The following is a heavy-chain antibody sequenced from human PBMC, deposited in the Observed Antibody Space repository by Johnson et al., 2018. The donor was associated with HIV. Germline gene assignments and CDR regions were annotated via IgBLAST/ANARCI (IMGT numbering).Heavy chain of an antibody. CDR2: ISYDGSNK. D-gene: IGHD6-19*01. CDR1: GFTFSSYA. J-gene: IGHJ3*02. V-gene: IGHV3-30-3*01. Sequence: VQLVESGGGLVQPGGSLRLSCAASGFTFSSYAMHWVRQAPGKGLEWVAVISYDGSNKYYADSVKGRFTISRDNSKNTLYLQMNSLRAEDTAVYYCARNRRGIYSSGWYGGAFDIWGQGTMVTVSS. CDR3: ARNRRGIYSSGWYGGAFDI.